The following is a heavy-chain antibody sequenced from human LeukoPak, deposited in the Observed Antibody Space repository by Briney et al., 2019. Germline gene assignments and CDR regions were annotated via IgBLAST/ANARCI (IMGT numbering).Heavy chain of an antibody. Sequence: PGGSLRLSCAASGFTFSSYDMHWVRQATGKGLEWVSAIGTAGGTYYPGSVKGRFTISRENAKNSLYLQMNSLRAGDTAVYYCARESYDSSGYYRYFDYWGQGTLVTVSS. CDR2: IGTAGGT. CDR3: ARESYDSSGYYRYFDY. D-gene: IGHD3-22*01. V-gene: IGHV3-13*01. CDR1: GFTFSSYD. J-gene: IGHJ4*02.